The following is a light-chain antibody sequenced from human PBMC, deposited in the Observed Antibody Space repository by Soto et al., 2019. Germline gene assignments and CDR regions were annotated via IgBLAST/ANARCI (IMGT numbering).Light chain of an antibody. CDR2: EAF. CDR3: CSYAGSTTLYV. V-gene: IGLV2-23*01. Sequence: QSVLTQPASVSGSPGQSITISCTGTSSDVGSYNLVSWYQQHPGTAPKLMIYEAFKRPSGVSNRFSGSKSGDTASLTISGLQAEDEADYYCCSYAGSTTLYVFGTGTSSPS. J-gene: IGLJ1*01. CDR1: SSDVGSYNL.